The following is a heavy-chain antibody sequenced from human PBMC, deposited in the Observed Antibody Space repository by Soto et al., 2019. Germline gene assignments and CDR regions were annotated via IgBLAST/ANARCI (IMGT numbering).Heavy chain of an antibody. D-gene: IGHD3-16*02. CDR1: GFTFSSYG. V-gene: IGHV3-30*18. Sequence: GGSLRLSCAASGFTFSSYGMHWVRQAPGKGLEWVAVISYDGSNKYHIDSVKGRFTISRDNSRNTLYLQMNSLRAEDTAMYYCAKGLGELSPESYDHWGQGTLVTVSS. CDR3: AKGLGELSPESYDH. J-gene: IGHJ4*02. CDR2: ISYDGSNK.